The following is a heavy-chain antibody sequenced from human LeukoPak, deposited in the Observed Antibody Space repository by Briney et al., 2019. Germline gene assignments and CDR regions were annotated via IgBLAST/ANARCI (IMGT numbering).Heavy chain of an antibody. J-gene: IGHJ5*02. Sequence: SQTLSLTCTVSGGSINSGGYYWSWIRQHPGKGLEWIGYIYYSGSTYYNPSLKSRVTISVDTSKNQFSLKLSSVTAADTAVYYCASLKKRFHGLEWLLFLDPWGQGTLVTVSS. V-gene: IGHV4-31*03. CDR1: GGSINSGGYY. CDR3: ASLKKRFHGLEWLLFLDP. CDR2: IYYSGST. D-gene: IGHD3-3*01.